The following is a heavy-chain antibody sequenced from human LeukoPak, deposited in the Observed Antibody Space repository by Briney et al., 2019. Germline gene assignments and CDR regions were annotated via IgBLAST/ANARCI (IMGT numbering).Heavy chain of an antibody. D-gene: IGHD4-17*01. CDR3: ARLTTVTNDGVY. J-gene: IGHJ4*02. CDR2: ISSGSGTI. V-gene: IGHV3-48*01. Sequence: GGSLRLSCAASGFTFSTYNMNWVRQAPGKGLEWVSYISSGSGTIYYADSVKGRFTISRDNAKNSLCLQMNSLRAEDTAVYYCARLTTVTNDGVYWGQGTLVTVSS. CDR1: GFTFSTYN.